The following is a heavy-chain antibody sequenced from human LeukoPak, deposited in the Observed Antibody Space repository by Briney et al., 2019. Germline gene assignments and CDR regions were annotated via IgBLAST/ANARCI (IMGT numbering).Heavy chain of an antibody. Sequence: GRSLRLSCAASGFTFSSYAMHWVRQAPGKGLEWVAVISYDGSNKYYADSVKGRFTISRDNSKNTLYLQMNSLRAEDTAVYYCARGGDGYCSGGSCLYYWFVPWGQGTLVTVSS. CDR1: GFTFSSYA. CDR2: ISYDGSNK. CDR3: ARGGDGYCSGGSCLYYWFVP. V-gene: IGHV3-30-3*01. D-gene: IGHD2-15*01. J-gene: IGHJ5*02.